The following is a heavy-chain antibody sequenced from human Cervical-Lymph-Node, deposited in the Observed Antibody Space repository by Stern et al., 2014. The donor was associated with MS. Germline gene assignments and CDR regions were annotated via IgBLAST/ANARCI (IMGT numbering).Heavy chain of an antibody. D-gene: IGHD5-18*01. J-gene: IGHJ6*02. CDR2: TSYDGGNR. V-gene: IGHV3-30*18. CDR1: RFTFRSYG. CDR3: AKDRRGGYNYLYGMDV. Sequence: QVQLVQSGGGVVQPGTALRLSCTGSRFTFRSYGIHWVRQAPGKGLEWVSVTSYDGGNRQYADCVKGRFTISRDNSKNTVYLHLNSLRPEDTGVYHCAKDRRGGYNYLYGMDVWGQGTTVTVS.